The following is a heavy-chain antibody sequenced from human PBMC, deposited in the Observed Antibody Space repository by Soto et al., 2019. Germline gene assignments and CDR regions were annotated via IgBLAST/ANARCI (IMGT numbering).Heavy chain of an antibody. CDR3: ARGLFYDSSGSRVDFDY. CDR2: ISYDGSNK. J-gene: IGHJ4*02. D-gene: IGHD3-22*01. CDR1: GFTFSSYA. V-gene: IGHV3-30-3*01. Sequence: QVQLVESGGGVVQPGRSLRLSCAASGFTFSSYAMHWVRQAPGKGLEWVAVISYDGSNKYYADSVKGRFTISRDNSKNALYLQMSSLRAEDTAVYYCARGLFYDSSGSRVDFDYWGQGTLVTVSS.